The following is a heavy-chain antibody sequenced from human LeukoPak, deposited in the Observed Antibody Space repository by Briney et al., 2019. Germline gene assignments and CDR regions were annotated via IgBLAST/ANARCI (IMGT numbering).Heavy chain of an antibody. V-gene: IGHV1-8*01. D-gene: IGHD6-19*01. Sequence: GASVKVSCKASGYTFTRYDINWVRQATGQGLEWMGWMNPNSGNTGYAQKFQGRVTMTRNTSISTAYMGLSSLRSEDTAVYYCASVYSSGWYRLYYFDYWGQGTLVTVSS. CDR3: ASVYSSGWYRLYYFDY. CDR1: GYTFTRYD. J-gene: IGHJ4*02. CDR2: MNPNSGNT.